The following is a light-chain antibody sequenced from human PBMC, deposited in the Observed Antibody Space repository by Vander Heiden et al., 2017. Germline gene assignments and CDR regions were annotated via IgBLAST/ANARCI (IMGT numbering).Light chain of an antibody. Sequence: AIQMTQSPSTLSASVGDRVTITCRASQGINSWLAWYQQKPGNAPKLLIYAASTLESGVPSRFSGSGSGTEFSLTISSLQPDDFATYYCQQDYNYPWTFGQGTKVEIK. J-gene: IGKJ1*01. V-gene: IGKV1-6*01. CDR2: AAS. CDR3: QQDYNYPWT. CDR1: QGINSW.